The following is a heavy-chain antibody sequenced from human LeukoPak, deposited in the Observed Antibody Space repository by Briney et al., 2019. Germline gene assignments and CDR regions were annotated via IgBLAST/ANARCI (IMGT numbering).Heavy chain of an antibody. CDR3: ARGRTNYYGSGSYYNDY. CDR2: INDSGST. CDR1: GGSFSDYY. Sequence: SETLSLTCAVYGGSFSDYYWTWIRQPPGKGLEWIGEINDSGSTNYNPSLKSRVTISVDTSKNQFSLKLSSVTAADTAVYYCARGRTNYYGSGSYYNDYWGQGTLVTVSS. D-gene: IGHD3-10*01. V-gene: IGHV4-34*01. J-gene: IGHJ4*02.